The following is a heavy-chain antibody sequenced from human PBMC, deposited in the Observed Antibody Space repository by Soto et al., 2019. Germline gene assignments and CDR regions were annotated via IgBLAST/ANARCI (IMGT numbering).Heavy chain of an antibody. CDR1: GDSINNSDW. CDR2: TYHSETT. J-gene: IGHJ5*02. V-gene: IGHV4-4*02. CDR3: AREVNSSPARGPNWFDP. D-gene: IGHD6-13*01. Sequence: PSETLSLTCAVSGDSINNSDWWSWVRQTPGKGLEWIGETYHSETTNYNPSLKTRVTISIDKSKNQFSLKMNSVTAADTAVYYCAREVNSSPARGPNWFDPWGQGTLVTVSS.